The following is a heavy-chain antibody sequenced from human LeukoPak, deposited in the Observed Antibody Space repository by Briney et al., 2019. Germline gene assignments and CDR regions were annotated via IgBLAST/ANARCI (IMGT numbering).Heavy chain of an antibody. CDR1: GFTVSSNY. CDR2: ISGSGGST. CDR3: ARDYSSSSSGLGY. J-gene: IGHJ4*02. V-gene: IGHV3-23*01. D-gene: IGHD6-6*01. Sequence: GGSLRLSCAASGFTVSSNYMSWVRQAPGKGLEWVSAISGSGGSTYYADSVKGRFTISRDNSKNTLYLQMNSLRAEDTAVYYCARDYSSSSSGLGYWGQGTLVTVSS.